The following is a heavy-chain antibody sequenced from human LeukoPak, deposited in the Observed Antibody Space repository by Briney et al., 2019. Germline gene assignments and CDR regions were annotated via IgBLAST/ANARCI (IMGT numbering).Heavy chain of an antibody. J-gene: IGHJ6*02. D-gene: IGHD2-21*02. CDR3: ARVSYCGGDCYYYYYYYGMDV. Sequence: GGSLRLSCAASGFTVSSNYMSWVRQAPGKGLEWVSVIYSGGSTYYADSVKGRVTISRDNSKNTLYLQMNSLRAEDTAVYYCARVSYCGGDCYYYYYYYGMDVWGQGTTVTVSS. V-gene: IGHV3-66*01. CDR1: GFTVSSNY. CDR2: IYSGGST.